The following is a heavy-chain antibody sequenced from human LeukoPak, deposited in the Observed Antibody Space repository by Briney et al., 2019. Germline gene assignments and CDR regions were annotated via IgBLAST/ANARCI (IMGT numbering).Heavy chain of an antibody. CDR3: AKLAKYFYGSETYYFFEH. D-gene: IGHD3-10*01. J-gene: IGHJ4*02. CDR1: GFSFTTYW. CDR2: IKQDGTEK. Sequence: PGGSLRLSCGASGFSFTTYWMGWVRQAPGKGLEWVANIKQDGTEKYYVDSVKGRFTTSRDNAKNSLYLQMNSLRVEDTAVYYCAKLAKYFYGSETYYFFEHWGQGTPVTASS. V-gene: IGHV3-7*01.